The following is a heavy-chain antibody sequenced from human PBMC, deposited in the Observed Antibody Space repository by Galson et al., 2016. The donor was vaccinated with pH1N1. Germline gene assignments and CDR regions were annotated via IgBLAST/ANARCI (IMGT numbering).Heavy chain of an antibody. Sequence: SLRLSCAASGFTFSSYGMHWVRQAPGKGLEWVAVIWYDGSNKIYADSVKGRFTISRDNSKETLYLQMNTLRADDPALYYCARGGLVITNRHGYYYYHAMDVWGQGTTVTVSS. D-gene: IGHD6-19*01. J-gene: IGHJ6*02. V-gene: IGHV3-33*01. CDR2: IWYDGSNK. CDR1: GFTFSSYG. CDR3: ARGGLVITNRHGYYYYHAMDV.